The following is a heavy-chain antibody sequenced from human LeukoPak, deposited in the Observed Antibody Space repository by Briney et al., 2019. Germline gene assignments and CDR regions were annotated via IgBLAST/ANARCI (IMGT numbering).Heavy chain of an antibody. Sequence: SETLSLTCAVYGGSFSGYYWSWIRQPPGEGLEWIGEINHSGSTNYNPSLKSRVTISVDTSKNQFSLKLSSVTAADTAVYYCARGVTTFDVPYYFDYWGQGTLVTVSS. J-gene: IGHJ4*02. CDR3: ARGVTTFDVPYYFDY. V-gene: IGHV4-34*01. CDR1: GGSFSGYY. D-gene: IGHD4-17*01. CDR2: INHSGST.